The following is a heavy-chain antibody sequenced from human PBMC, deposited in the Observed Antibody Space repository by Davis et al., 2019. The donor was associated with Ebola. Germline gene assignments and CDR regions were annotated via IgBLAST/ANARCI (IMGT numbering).Heavy chain of an antibody. V-gene: IGHV4-34*01. CDR3: ARVRTGPHGYFDY. J-gene: IGHJ4*02. Sequence: SETLSLTCAVYGGSFSGYYWSWIRQPPGKGLEWIGEVDHSGNTNYNPSFKSRVIVSEDASKNQFSLKLTSLTAADTAVYYCARVRTGPHGYFDYWGQGILVTVSS. CDR2: VDHSGNT. CDR1: GGSFSGYY.